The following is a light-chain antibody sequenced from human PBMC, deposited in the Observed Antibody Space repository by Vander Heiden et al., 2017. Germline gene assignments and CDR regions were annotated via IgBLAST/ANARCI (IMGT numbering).Light chain of an antibody. CDR1: SSDVGGYNY. CDR3: SSYTSSSTVV. V-gene: IGLV2-14*01. CDR2: DVS. Sequence: QSALTQPASVSGSPGQSLTISCTGTSSDVGGYNYVSWYQQHPGKAPKLMIYDVSNRPSGVSNRFSGSKSANTASLTISGLQAEDEADYYCSSYTSSSTVVFGGGTKLTVL. J-gene: IGLJ2*01.